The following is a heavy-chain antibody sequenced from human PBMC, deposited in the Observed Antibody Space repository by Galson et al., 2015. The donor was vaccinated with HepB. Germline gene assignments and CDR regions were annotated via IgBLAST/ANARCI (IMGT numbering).Heavy chain of an antibody. CDR2: ISGYNDNT. V-gene: IGHV1-18*04. D-gene: IGHD3-22*01. J-gene: IGHJ4*02. CDR3: ARARYSSSPPDY. CDR1: DYTFTNFG. Sequence: SVKVSCKASDYTFTNFGISWVRQAPGQGLEWMGWISGYNDNTNYARNLQGRVTMTTDTSTSTAYMVLRSLRSDDTAVYYCARARYSSSPPDYWGQGTLVTVSS.